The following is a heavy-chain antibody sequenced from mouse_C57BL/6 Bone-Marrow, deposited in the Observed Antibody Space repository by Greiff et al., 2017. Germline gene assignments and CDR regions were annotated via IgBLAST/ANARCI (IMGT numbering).Heavy chain of an antibody. CDR1: GFTFSSYG. Sequence: EVKLVESGGDLVKPGGSLKLSCAASGFTFSSYGMSWVRQTPDKRLEWVATISSGGSYTYYPDSVKGRFTISRDNAKNTLYLQMSSLKSEDTAMYYCARQSSPFAYWGQGTLVTVSA. J-gene: IGHJ3*01. D-gene: IGHD1-1*01. CDR2: ISSGGSYT. CDR3: ARQSSPFAY. V-gene: IGHV5-6*01.